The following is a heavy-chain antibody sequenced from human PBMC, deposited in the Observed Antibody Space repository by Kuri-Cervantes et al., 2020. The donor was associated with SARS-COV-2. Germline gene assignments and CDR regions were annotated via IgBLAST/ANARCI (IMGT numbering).Heavy chain of an antibody. J-gene: IGHJ4*02. Sequence: GESLKISCATSGSSFSNYGMHWVRQAPGKGLEWVTFISYDGGNKYYADSVKGRFTISRDNSKNTLYLQMNSLRAEDTAVYYCAKDDVRHNNAWYYGVVGAPQRGGFFDYWGQGNLVTVSS. CDR3: AKDDVRHNNAWYYGVVGAPQRGGFFDY. V-gene: IGHV3-30*18. CDR1: GSSFSNYG. D-gene: IGHD1-26*01. CDR2: ISYDGGNK.